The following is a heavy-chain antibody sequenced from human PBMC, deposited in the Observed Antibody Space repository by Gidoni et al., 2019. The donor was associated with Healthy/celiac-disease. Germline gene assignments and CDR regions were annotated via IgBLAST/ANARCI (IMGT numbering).Heavy chain of an antibody. J-gene: IGHJ2*01. CDR3: AREAPSYGLSGYFDL. CDR2: IYYSGST. CDR1: GCSIRSSSYY. Sequence: QLQLQESGPGLVKPSETLSLTCTVSGCSIRSSSYYWGWIRQPPGKGLEWIGSIYYSGSTYYNPSLKSRVTISVDTSKNQFSLKLSSVTAADTAVYYCAREAPSYGLSGYFDLWGRGTLVTVSS. V-gene: IGHV4-39*07. D-gene: IGHD5-18*01.